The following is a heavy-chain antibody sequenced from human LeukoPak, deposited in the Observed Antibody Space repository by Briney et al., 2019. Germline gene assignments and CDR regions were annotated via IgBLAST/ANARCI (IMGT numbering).Heavy chain of an antibody. CDR2: IYYSGTT. V-gene: IGHV4-59*01. Sequence: SETLSLTRTLSGDSTSRSYTRWIRQPPAKGLVWIGYIYYSGTTNYNPSLKSRVTISVDTPKNQLSLKLSAVAAADTGVYYCARARAFDIWGQGTMVTVSS. CDR1: GDSTSRSY. J-gene: IGHJ3*02. CDR3: ARARAFDI.